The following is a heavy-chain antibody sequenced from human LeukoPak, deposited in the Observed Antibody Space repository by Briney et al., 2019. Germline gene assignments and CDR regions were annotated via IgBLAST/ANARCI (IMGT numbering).Heavy chain of an antibody. D-gene: IGHD3-16*01. Sequence: KASETLSLTCAVYGGSFSGYYWSWIRQPPGKGLEWIGEINHSGSTNYNPSLKSRVTISVDTSKNQFSLKLSSVTAADTAVYYCARVHDYVWGSFYYFDYWGQGTLVTVSS. CDR1: GGSFSGYY. J-gene: IGHJ4*02. CDR2: INHSGST. V-gene: IGHV4-34*01. CDR3: ARVHDYVWGSFYYFDY.